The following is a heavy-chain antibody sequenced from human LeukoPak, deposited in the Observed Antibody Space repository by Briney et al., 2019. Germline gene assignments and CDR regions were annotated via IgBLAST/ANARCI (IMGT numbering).Heavy chain of an antibody. V-gene: IGHV1-69*05. CDR3: ARTPRTTAPSFDY. CDR2: IIPIFGTA. D-gene: IGHD1-1*01. J-gene: IGHJ4*02. CDR1: GGTFSSYA. Sequence: SVKVSCKASGGTFSSYAISWVRQAPGQGLEWMGGIIPIFGTANYAQKFQGRVTITTDESTSTAYMELSSLRSEDTAVYYCARTPRTTAPSFDYWGQGTLVTVSS.